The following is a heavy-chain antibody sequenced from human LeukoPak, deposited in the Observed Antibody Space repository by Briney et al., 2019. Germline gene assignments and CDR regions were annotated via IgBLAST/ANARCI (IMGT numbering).Heavy chain of an antibody. Sequence: SQTLSLTCSVSGGSISSGDYYWTWSRQPPGKGLEWIGYIYYSGSTYYNPSLKSRVIISVDTSKNQFSLKLSSVTAADTAVYFCARVHCSTTSCYRFDPWGQGTLVTVSS. CDR2: IYYSGST. D-gene: IGHD2-2*01. J-gene: IGHJ5*02. V-gene: IGHV4-30-4*08. CDR3: ARVHCSTTSCYRFDP. CDR1: GGSISSGDYY.